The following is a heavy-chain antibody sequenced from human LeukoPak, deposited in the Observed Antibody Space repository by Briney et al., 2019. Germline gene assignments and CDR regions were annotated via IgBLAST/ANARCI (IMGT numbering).Heavy chain of an antibody. J-gene: IGHJ4*02. V-gene: IGHV4-61*02. D-gene: IGHD3-10*01. CDR3: ARGGSTMVRGVVDY. CDR2: ISTIGIT. Sequence: PSETLSLTCTVSGGSISSSNYYWSWIRQPAGKGLEWIGRISTIGITNYNPSLKSRVTISVDTSKNQFSLKLSSVTAADTAVYYCARGGSTMVRGVVDYWGQGTLVTVSS. CDR1: GGSISSSNYY.